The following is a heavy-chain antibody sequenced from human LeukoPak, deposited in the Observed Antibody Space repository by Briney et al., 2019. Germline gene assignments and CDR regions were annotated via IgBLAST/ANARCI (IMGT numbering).Heavy chain of an antibody. J-gene: IGHJ3*02. V-gene: IGHV3-21*01. CDR1: GFTFSSYA. CDR3: ARLHDAFDI. Sequence: GGSLRLSCTASGFTFSSYAMSWVRLAPGKGLEWVSSISSSSSYIYYADSVKGRFTISRDNAKNSLYLQMNSLRAEDTAVYYCARLHDAFDIWGQGTMVTVSS. CDR2: ISSSSSYI.